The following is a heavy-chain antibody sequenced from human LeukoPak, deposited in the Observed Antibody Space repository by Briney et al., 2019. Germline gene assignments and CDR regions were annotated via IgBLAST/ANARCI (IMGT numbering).Heavy chain of an antibody. CDR1: GYTFTTYY. J-gene: IGHJ4*02. CDR3: ARGGRVVWFGDLTTDYYFDS. Sequence: GASVKVSCKASGYTFTTYYIHWVRQAAGQGLQWMGWIHPDSGHTNFTQIFQGRVTMTRDASINTGYMELNSLRSDDTAVYYCARGGRVVWFGDLTTDYYFDSWGQGTLATVSS. V-gene: IGHV1-2*02. CDR2: IHPDSGHT. D-gene: IGHD3-10*01.